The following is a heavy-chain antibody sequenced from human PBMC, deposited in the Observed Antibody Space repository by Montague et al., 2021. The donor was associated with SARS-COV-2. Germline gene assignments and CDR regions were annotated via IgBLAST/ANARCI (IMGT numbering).Heavy chain of an antibody. D-gene: IGHD2/OR15-2a*01. CDR3: GRGAYYFGPVRGNHGAFDP. CDR1: GDSITPYGDSIGGYF. J-gene: IGHJ5*02. Sequence: SETLSLTCSVSGDSITPYGDSIGGYFWSWIRQPAGKGLEWIGRIYANCNFDYNTSLNSRVSMSMDTSKQEFSMRLISVTAADTAVYYRGRGAYYFGPVRGNHGAFDPWGQGILVTVSS. V-gene: IGHV4-4*07. CDR2: IYANCNF.